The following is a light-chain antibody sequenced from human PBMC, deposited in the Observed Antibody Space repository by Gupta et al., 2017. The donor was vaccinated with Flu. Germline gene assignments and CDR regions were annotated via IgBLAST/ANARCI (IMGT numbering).Light chain of an antibody. J-gene: IGLJ3*02. V-gene: IGLV3-21*02. CDR2: DDS. Sequence: YVLTPPPSASVVPGQPARIPCGRNNIGSKSVHWYQQKPGQAPVLVVYDDSDRPSGIPERFSGSNSGNTATLTISRVEAEDEADYYCQVWDSSSDHPVFGGGTKLTVL. CDR3: QVWDSSSDHPV. CDR1: NIGSKS.